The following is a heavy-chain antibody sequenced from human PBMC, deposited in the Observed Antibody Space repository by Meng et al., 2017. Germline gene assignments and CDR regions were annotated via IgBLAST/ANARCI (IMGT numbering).Heavy chain of an antibody. CDR2: INHSGST. Sequence: GSLRLSCAVYGGSFSGYYWSWIRQPPGKGLEWIGEINHSGSTNYNPSLKSRVTISVDMSKNQFSLKLRSVTAADTAVYFCARDASGSGRYFTEYHFDYWGQGKLVTVSS. CDR3: ARDASGSGRYFTEYHFDY. D-gene: IGHD3-10*01. CDR1: GGSFSGYY. V-gene: IGHV4-34*01. J-gene: IGHJ4*02.